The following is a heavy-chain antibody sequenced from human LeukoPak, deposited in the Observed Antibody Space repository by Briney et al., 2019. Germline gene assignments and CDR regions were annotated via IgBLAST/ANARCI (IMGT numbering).Heavy chain of an antibody. CDR3: ARDQTGTTVYYYYGMDV. J-gene: IGHJ6*02. CDR1: GYTFTSYY. D-gene: IGHD1-7*01. Sequence: SVKVSCKASGYTFTSYYMHWVRQAPGQGLEWMGRIIPILGIANYAQKFQGRVTITADKSTSTAYMELSSLRSEDTAVYYCARDQTGTTVYYYYGMDVWGQGTTVTVSS. CDR2: IIPILGIA. V-gene: IGHV1-69*04.